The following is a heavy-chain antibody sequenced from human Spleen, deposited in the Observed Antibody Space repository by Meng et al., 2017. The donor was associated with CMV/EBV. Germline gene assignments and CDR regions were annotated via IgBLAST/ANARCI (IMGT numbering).Heavy chain of an antibody. J-gene: IGHJ4*02. CDR3: ATDFYDSSGFNF. V-gene: IGHV3-15*01. Sequence: ASRFILNNAWMNWVRQAPGKRLEWVGRIKGKGDGVTTDHAAPVKGRFTISRDDSKNTLYVHMNSLKIEDTAVYYCATDFYDSSGFNFWGQGTLVTVSS. CDR1: RFILNNAW. D-gene: IGHD3-22*01. CDR2: IKGKGDGVTT.